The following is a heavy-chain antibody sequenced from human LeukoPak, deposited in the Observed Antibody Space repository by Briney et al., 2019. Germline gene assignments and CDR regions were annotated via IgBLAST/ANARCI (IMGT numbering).Heavy chain of an antibody. CDR1: GGSISSYY. Sequence: ESSETLSLTCTVSGGSISSYYWSWIRQPPGKGLEWIGYIYYSGSTNYNPSLKSRVTISVDTSKNQFSLKLSSVTAADTAVYYCAREGGWLSPFDHWGQGTLVTVSS. D-gene: IGHD3-22*01. CDR2: IYYSGST. V-gene: IGHV4-59*01. J-gene: IGHJ4*02. CDR3: AREGGWLSPFDH.